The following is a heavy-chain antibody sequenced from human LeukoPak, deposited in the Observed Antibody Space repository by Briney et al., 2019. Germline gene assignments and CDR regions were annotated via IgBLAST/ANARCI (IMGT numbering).Heavy chain of an antibody. D-gene: IGHD6-19*01. CDR2: IIPIFGTA. J-gene: IGHJ4*02. CDR3: ARDNSGWYYFDY. V-gene: IGHV1-69*05. Sequence: SVKVSCKASGGTFSSYAISWVRQAPGQGLEWMGRIIPIFGTANYAQKFQGRVTITTDESTSTAYMEPSSLRSEDTAVYYCARDNSGWYYFDYWGQGTLVTVSS. CDR1: GGTFSSYA.